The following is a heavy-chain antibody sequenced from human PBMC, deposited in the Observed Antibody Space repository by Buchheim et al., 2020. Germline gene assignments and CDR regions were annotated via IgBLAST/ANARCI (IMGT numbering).Heavy chain of an antibody. J-gene: IGHJ4*02. D-gene: IGHD3-22*01. CDR3: AREGWRAYYYDGSVRDY. V-gene: IGHV1-46*01. CDR2: ISPSGGST. CDR1: GYTFTSYY. Sequence: QVQLVQSGAEVKKPGASVKVSRKASGYTFTSYYMHWVRQAPGQGLEWMGIISPSGGSTNYAQKFQGRVTMTRDTSTSTVYMERSSLRSEDTAVYYCAREGWRAYYYDGSVRDYWGQGTL.